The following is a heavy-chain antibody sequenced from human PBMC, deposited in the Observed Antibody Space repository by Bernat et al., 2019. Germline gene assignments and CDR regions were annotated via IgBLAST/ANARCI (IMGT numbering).Heavy chain of an antibody. V-gene: IGHV3-30*18. D-gene: IGHD1-26*01. CDR1: GFTFSSYG. CDR3: AKGWELQTIYYYYGMDV. CDR2: ISYDGSNK. Sequence: QVQLVESGGGVVQPGRSLRLSCAASGFTFSSYGMHWVRQAPGKGLEWVAVISYDGSNKYYADSVKGRFTISRDNPKNTLYLQMNSLRAEDTAVYYCAKGWELQTIYYYYGMDVWGQGTTVTVSS. J-gene: IGHJ6*02.